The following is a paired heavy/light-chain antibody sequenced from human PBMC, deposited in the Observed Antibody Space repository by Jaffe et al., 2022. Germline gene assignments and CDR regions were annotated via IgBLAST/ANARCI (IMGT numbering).Light chain of an antibody. Sequence: DIVMTQSPVSLSVTLGQPASISCRSSQSLVHRDGSTYLTWFQQRPGQSPRRLIYKVSNRDSGVPDRFSGSGSGTDFTLKISRVEAEDVGVYYCMQATHWVTFGGGTKVEIK. V-gene: IGKV2-30*02. CDR2: KVS. CDR3: MQATHWVT. CDR1: QSLVHRDGSTY. J-gene: IGKJ4*01.
Heavy chain of an antibody. CDR3: ARGGGEDLDY. J-gene: IGHJ4*02. Sequence: EVQLVESGGDLVQPGGSLRLSCAASGFTFSTYAMTWVRQAPGKGLEWVSYISRSATNMDNADSVKGRFTVSRDNAKNSLYLQMNSLRAEDTAIYYCARGGGEDLDYWGQGTLVTVSS. CDR1: GFTFSTYA. V-gene: IGHV3-48*03. D-gene: IGHD3-10*01. CDR2: ISRSATNM.